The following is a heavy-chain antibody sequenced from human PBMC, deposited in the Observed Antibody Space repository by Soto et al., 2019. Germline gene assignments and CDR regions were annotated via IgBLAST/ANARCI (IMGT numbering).Heavy chain of an antibody. CDR1: GFTFGDYA. CDR2: IRSKASGGTS. CDR3: TRDQPITP. D-gene: IGHD3-10*01. Sequence: EVQLVESGGGLGQPGRSLRLSCTASGFTFGDYAMSWVRQAPGKGLEWVGFIRSKASGGTSEYAASVKGRFTISRDDSKSIAYLQMDSLKPEDTAVYFCTRDQPITPWGQGTLVTVSS. J-gene: IGHJ3*01. V-gene: IGHV3-49*04.